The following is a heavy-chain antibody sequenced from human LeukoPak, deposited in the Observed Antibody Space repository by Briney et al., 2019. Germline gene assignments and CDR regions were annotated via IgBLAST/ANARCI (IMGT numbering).Heavy chain of an antibody. J-gene: IGHJ4*02. CDR2: IRSDGRAT. CDR3: AKDRDGGNFYFDY. D-gene: IGHD4-23*01. Sequence: PGGSLRLFCAASGFTFRSFGMHWVRQAPGKGLEWVSFIRSDGRATDYADSVKGRLTISRDNSRNTLYVQMNSLRDEDTAIYYCAKDRDGGNFYFDYWGQGILVTVSS. V-gene: IGHV3-30*02. CDR1: GFTFRSFG.